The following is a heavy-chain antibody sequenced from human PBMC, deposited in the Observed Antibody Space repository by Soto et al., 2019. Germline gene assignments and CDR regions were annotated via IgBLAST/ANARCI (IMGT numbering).Heavy chain of an antibody. CDR1: GGPFSSYA. D-gene: IGHD3-9*01. V-gene: IGHV1-69*01. CDR2: IIPIFGTA. J-gene: IGHJ4*02. CDR3: ARVWGGYIVFGYAAW. Sequence: HVQLVQSGAEVKKPGSSVKVSCKASGGPFSSYAISWVRQAPGQGLEWMGGIIPIFGTANYAQKFQGRVTITAHQSTRTADMELSSLRAADTAVYYCARVWGGYIVFGYAAWGGKGNLCTVSS.